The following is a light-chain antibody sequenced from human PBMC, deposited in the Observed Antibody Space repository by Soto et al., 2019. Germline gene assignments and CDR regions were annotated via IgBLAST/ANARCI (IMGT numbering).Light chain of an antibody. CDR3: SSYTSSSTPYV. Sequence: QSVLTQPASVSGSPGQSISISCTGTSSDVGGYDYVSWYQQHPGRAPKLMIFEVSNRPSGVSNRFSGSKSGNTASLTISGLQPEDEADYYCSSYTSSSTPYVFGTGTQLTVL. V-gene: IGLV2-14*01. J-gene: IGLJ1*01. CDR1: SSDVGGYDY. CDR2: EVS.